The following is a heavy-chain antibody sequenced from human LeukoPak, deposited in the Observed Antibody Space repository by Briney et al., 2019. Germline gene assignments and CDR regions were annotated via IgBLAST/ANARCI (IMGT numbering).Heavy chain of an antibody. CDR1: GFTFSSYG. Sequence: GGSQRLSCAASGFTFSSYGMHWVRQAPGKGLEWVAVIWYDGSNKYYADSVKGRFTISRDNSKNTLYLQMNSLRAEDTAVYYCAKAQDTAMALDYWGQGTLVTVSS. V-gene: IGHV3-33*06. CDR2: IWYDGSNK. CDR3: AKAQDTAMALDY. J-gene: IGHJ4*02. D-gene: IGHD5-18*01.